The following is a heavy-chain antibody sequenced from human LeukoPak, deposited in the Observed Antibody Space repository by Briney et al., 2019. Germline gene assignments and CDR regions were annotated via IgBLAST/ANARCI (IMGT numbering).Heavy chain of an antibody. Sequence: ASVKVSCKASGYTFTSYGISWVRQAPGQGLEWMGWISAYNGNTYYAQKLQGRVTMTTDTYTSTAYMELRSLRSDDTAVYYCARDPSGYGAPPYCYYCGMDVWGQGTTVTVSS. CDR2: ISAYNGNT. CDR1: GYTFTSYG. CDR3: ARDPSGYGAPPYCYYCGMDV. D-gene: IGHD4-17*01. J-gene: IGHJ6*02. V-gene: IGHV1-18*01.